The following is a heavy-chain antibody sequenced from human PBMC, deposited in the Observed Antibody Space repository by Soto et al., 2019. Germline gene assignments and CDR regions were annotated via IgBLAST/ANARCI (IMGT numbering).Heavy chain of an antibody. V-gene: IGHV1-8*01. CDR3: AGERSYGMEV. Sequence: QVQLVQSGAEVKKPGASVKVSCKASGYTFTSYDINWVRQATGQGLEWMGWMNPNSGNTGYAQKFPGSVAMTRNRATRTAYLELNSLSYEATAVYYCAGERSYGMEVWGQGTTVTVSS. J-gene: IGHJ6*02. CDR2: MNPNSGNT. CDR1: GYTFTSYD.